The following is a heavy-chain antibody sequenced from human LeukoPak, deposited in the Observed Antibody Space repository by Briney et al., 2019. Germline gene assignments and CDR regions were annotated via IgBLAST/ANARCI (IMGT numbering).Heavy chain of an antibody. CDR1: GGSIRSTSYY. V-gene: IGHV4-39*07. Sequence: SETLSLTCTVSGGSIRSTSYYWGWIRQPPGKGLEWIGSIYYSGSTYYNPSLKSRVTISVDTSKNQFSLKLSSVTAADTAVYYCARVPSGVGATTWWGQGTLVTVSS. D-gene: IGHD1-26*01. CDR3: ARVPSGVGATTW. J-gene: IGHJ4*02. CDR2: IYYSGST.